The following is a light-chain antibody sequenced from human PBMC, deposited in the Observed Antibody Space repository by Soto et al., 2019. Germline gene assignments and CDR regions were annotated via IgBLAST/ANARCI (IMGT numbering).Light chain of an antibody. CDR3: QQYGSSPRT. V-gene: IGKV3-20*01. Sequence: EVVLTQSPGTLSLSPGEGATHSCRASQGVSDNYLAWYQHKPGQPPRLLIYGASNRATAIPDRFSGSGSGTDFTLTISRLEPEDFAVYFCQQYGSSPRTFGQGTKLDIK. J-gene: IGKJ2*01. CDR2: GAS. CDR1: QGVSDNY.